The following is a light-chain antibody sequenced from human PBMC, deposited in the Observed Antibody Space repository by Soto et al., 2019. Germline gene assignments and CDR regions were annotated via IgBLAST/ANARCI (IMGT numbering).Light chain of an antibody. CDR2: DAS. V-gene: IGKV1D-13*01. J-gene: IGKJ4*01. CDR3: QQFNNYPLT. CDR1: QGISSA. Sequence: IQMTQSPSTLSAAVGDRVTITYRASQGISSALAWYQQKPGKAPKLLIYDASSLESGVPSRVSGSGSGTDFTLTISSLQPEDFETYYCQQFNNYPLTFGGGTKVDIK.